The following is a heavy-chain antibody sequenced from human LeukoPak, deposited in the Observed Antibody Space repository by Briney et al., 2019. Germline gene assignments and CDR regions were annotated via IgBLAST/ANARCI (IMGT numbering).Heavy chain of an antibody. J-gene: IGHJ4*02. CDR2: FKETTYGGTT. CDR3: STDGNY. V-gene: IGHV3-15*06. D-gene: IGHD2/OR15-2a*01. Sequence: PGGSLRLSCLCSGFTFTTTWMSWVRQAPGKGLEWVGRFKETTYGGTTYYAAPVKGRFTISRDDSKNTLYLHMDNLKVEDTGVYFCSTDGNYWGQGTLVAVS. CDR1: GFTFTTTW.